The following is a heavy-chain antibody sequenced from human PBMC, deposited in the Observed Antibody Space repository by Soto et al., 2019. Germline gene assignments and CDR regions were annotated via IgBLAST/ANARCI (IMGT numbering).Heavy chain of an antibody. CDR2: IKEDGSEK. Sequence: GGSLRLSCAASGFRFTRYWMSWVRQAPGKGLEWVANIKEDGSEKYYVDSVKGRFTISRDNAESLVHLQMNSLRAEDTAVYYCASSEVTQSWDYWGQGTLVTVSS. V-gene: IGHV3-7*01. J-gene: IGHJ4*02. CDR3: ASSEVTQSWDY. CDR1: GFRFTRYW. D-gene: IGHD4-4*01.